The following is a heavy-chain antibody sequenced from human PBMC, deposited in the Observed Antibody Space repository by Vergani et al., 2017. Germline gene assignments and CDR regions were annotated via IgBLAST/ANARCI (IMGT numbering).Heavy chain of an antibody. CDR1: RFTFSDYW. CDR2: INQDGSEK. J-gene: IGHJ2*01. CDR3: ARVHWYFDL. V-gene: IGHV3-7*03. Sequence: EVQLVESGGGLVQPGESRRLSCAASRFTFSDYWMSWVRQAPGKGLEWVANINQDGSEKYYVDSVKGRFTISRDNAKNLLYLQMNSLRAEDTAVYYCARVHWYFDLWGRGTLVTVSS.